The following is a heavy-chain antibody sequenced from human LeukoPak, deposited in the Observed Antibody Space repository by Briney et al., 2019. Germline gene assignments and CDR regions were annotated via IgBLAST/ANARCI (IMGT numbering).Heavy chain of an antibody. CDR3: ARGGSGGYYFDY. CDR2: ISGSGGST. Sequence: PGGSLRLSCTASGFTFSTNGMSWVRQAPGKGLEWVSAISGSGGSTYYADSVKGRFSISRDNSKNTLYLQMNSLRAEDTAVYYCARGGSGGYYFDYWGQGTLVTVSS. D-gene: IGHD3-10*01. CDR1: GFTFSTNG. J-gene: IGHJ4*02. V-gene: IGHV3-23*01.